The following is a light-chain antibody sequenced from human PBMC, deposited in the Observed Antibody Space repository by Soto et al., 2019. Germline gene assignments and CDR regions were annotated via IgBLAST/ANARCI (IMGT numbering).Light chain of an antibody. V-gene: IGLV2-14*01. J-gene: IGLJ2*01. CDR1: SGDIGGYNY. Sequence: QSVLTQPASVYGYHGQSINISCTGTSGDIGGYNYVSWYQHHPVKAPKHVISEVSHRPSGISNRLSGSKSATTASMTISALHAEDEADYYSSSFTSSSSSVVFGGGTKLTV. CDR2: EVS. CDR3: SSFTSSSSSVV.